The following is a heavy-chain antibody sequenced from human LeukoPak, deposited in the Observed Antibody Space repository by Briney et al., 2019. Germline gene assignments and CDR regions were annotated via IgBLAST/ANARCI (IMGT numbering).Heavy chain of an antibody. D-gene: IGHD3-3*02. Sequence: PGGSLRLSCAASGFTFSNYGIHWVRQAPGKGLEWMAVISYDGSHKYYADSVKGRFTISRDNPKNTLYLQMNSLRAEDSAVYYCAKDHRPFLEWLLPEYTYQDHWGQGTLVTVSS. V-gene: IGHV3-30*18. CDR2: ISYDGSHK. CDR1: GFTFSNYG. CDR3: AKDHRPFLEWLLPEYTYQDH. J-gene: IGHJ4*02.